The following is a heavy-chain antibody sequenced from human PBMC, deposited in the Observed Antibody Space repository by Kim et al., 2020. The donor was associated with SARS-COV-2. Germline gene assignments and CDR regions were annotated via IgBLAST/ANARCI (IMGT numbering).Heavy chain of an antibody. Sequence: GGSLRLSCAASGFTFSNAWMSWVRQAPGKGLEWVGRIKSKTDGGTTDYTAPVKGRFTISRDDSKTTLYLQMNSLKTEDTAVYYCVTQRGSLGAFDIWGQGTMVTVSS. D-gene: IGHD1-1*01. J-gene: IGHJ3*02. V-gene: IGHV3-15*01. CDR1: GFTFSNAW. CDR3: VTQRGSLGAFDI. CDR2: IKSKTDGGTT.